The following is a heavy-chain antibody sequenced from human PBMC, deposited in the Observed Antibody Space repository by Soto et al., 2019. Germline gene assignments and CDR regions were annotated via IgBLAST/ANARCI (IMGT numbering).Heavy chain of an antibody. V-gene: IGHV4-4*02. CDR2: IFHSGTT. D-gene: IGHD6-6*01. CDR1: NGSISSDNW. Sequence: QVQLQESGPGLVKPSGALSLTCAVSNGSISSDNWWSCVRHPPGKGLEWIGEIFHSGTTHYNPSLKSRITISLDKSKNQFALEMNSVTAADTAVYYCARGVFWLVDYWGQGTLVTVSS. J-gene: IGHJ4*02. CDR3: ARGVFWLVDY.